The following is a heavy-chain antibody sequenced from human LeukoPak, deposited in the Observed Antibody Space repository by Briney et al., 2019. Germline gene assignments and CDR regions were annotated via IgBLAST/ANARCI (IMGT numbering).Heavy chain of an antibody. CDR3: ARITFVVEGYGMDV. Sequence: PSETLSLTCTVSGGSISSSSYYWGWTRQPPGKGLEWIGSIYYSGRTYYNPSLKIRVTISVDTSKNQFSLSLSSVTAADTAVYYCARITFVVEGYGMDVWGQGTTVTVSS. CDR1: GGSISSSSYY. V-gene: IGHV4-39*07. D-gene: IGHD2-21*01. J-gene: IGHJ6*02. CDR2: IYYSGRT.